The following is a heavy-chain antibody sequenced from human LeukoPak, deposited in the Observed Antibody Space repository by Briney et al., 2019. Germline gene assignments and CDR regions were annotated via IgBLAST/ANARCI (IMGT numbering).Heavy chain of an antibody. V-gene: IGHV4-34*01. CDR1: GGSFSGYY. D-gene: IGHD6-13*01. CDR3: ARVGAAAGYHDAFDI. J-gene: IGHJ3*02. CDR2: INHNGST. Sequence: SETLSLTCAVYGGSFSGYYWRWIRQPPGKGLEGIGEINHNGSTNYNPSLKNRVTISVDTSKNQFSLKLSSVTAADTAVYYCARVGAAAGYHDAFDIWGQGTMVTVSS.